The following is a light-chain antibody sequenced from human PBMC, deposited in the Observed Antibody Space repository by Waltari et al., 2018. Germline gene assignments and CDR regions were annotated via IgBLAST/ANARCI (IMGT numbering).Light chain of an antibody. Sequence: QSALTQPPSVSGSPEQSVTISCTGSTSDVGGYNSVSWYQQHPGKAPKLIIFDVHQRPSGVPDRFSGSKSGNTASLTISGLRPEDEADYHCCSYAGVHTFWLFGGGTKLTVL. CDR2: DVH. J-gene: IGLJ3*02. V-gene: IGLV2-11*01. CDR1: TSDVGGYNS. CDR3: CSYAGVHTFWL.